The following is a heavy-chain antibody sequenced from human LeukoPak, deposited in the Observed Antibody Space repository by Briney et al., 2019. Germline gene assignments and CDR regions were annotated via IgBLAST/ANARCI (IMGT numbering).Heavy chain of an antibody. J-gene: IGHJ6*03. CDR1: GLTFSSYA. CDR2: MSYDGSNR. V-gene: IGHV3-30*04. D-gene: IGHD3-3*01. Sequence: GGSLRLSCAASGLTFSSYAMHWVRQASGKGLEWVAVMSYDGSNRYYGADSVKGRFTISRDNPKNTLYLQMNSLRAEDTAVYYCAREMDFWSGNMDVWGKGTTVTVSS. CDR3: AREMDFWSGNMDV.